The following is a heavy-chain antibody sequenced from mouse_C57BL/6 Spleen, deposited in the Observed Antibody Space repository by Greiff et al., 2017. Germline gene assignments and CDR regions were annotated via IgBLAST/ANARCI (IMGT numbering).Heavy chain of an antibody. CDR1: GFTFSDYY. D-gene: IGHD1-1*01. CDR2: INYDGSST. J-gene: IGHJ1*03. CDR3: ARDRSTYGSSYWYFDV. Sequence: EVQLVESEGGLVQPGSSMKLSCTASGFTFSDYYMAWVRQVPEKGLEWVANINYDGSSTYYLDSLKSRFIISRDNAKNILYLQMSSLKSEDTATYYCARDRSTYGSSYWYFDVWGTGTTVTVSS. V-gene: IGHV5-16*01.